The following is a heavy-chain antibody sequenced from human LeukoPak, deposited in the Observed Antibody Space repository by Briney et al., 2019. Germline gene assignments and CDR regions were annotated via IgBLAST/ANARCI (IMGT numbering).Heavy chain of an antibody. Sequence: GRSRRLSCAAAGFTFSSYGMHWGRQAPGKGLEWVAVIWYDGSNKYYADSVKGRFTISRDNSKNTLYLQMNSLRAEDTAVYYCARAFSGYDVPDYWGQGTLVTVSS. V-gene: IGHV3-33*01. CDR3: ARAFSGYDVPDY. D-gene: IGHD5-12*01. CDR1: GFTFSSYG. J-gene: IGHJ4*02. CDR2: IWYDGSNK.